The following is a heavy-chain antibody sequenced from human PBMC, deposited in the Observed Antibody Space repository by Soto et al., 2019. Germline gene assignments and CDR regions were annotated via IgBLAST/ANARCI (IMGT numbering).Heavy chain of an antibody. D-gene: IGHD6-19*01. J-gene: IGHJ4*02. V-gene: IGHV1-2*04. CDR2: INPNSDGT. CDR3: ARDIGSGPQYYFDY. Sequence: QVQLVQSGAEVKKPGASVKVSCKASGYTFTGYYMHWVRQAPGQGLEWMGWINPNSDGTKYAKKFQGWVTMTRDTSISTAYMELRRLRSDDTAVYFCARDIGSGPQYYFDYWGQGTLVTVSS. CDR1: GYTFTGYY.